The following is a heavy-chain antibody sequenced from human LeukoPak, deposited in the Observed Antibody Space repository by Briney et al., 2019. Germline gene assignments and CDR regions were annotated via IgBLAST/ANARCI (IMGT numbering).Heavy chain of an antibody. CDR2: ISGSGGST. CDR1: RFPFSSYA. CDR3: AKDLRFGNSDY. D-gene: IGHD1/OR15-1a*01. Sequence: GGSLRLSCAASRFPFSSYAMSWVRQAPGKGLEWVSAISGSGGSTDYADSVKGRFTISRDNSKNTLYLQMNSLRAEDTAVYYCAKDLRFGNSDYWGQGTLVTVSS. V-gene: IGHV3-23*01. J-gene: IGHJ4*02.